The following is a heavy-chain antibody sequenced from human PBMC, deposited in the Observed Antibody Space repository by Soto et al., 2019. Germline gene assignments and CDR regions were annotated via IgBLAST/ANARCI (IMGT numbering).Heavy chain of an antibody. CDR3: ARHNGPLYVGYYYDMDV. Sequence: PSETLSLTCTVSGDSISSGDYYWSWIRQHPGKGLEWIGHISDSGSSYYNPSLESRVTISVDTSKNQFSLKLSAVTAADTAVYFCARHNGPLYVGYYYDMDVWGQGTTVTVS. CDR1: GDSISSGDYY. V-gene: IGHV4-31*03. CDR2: ISDSGSS. J-gene: IGHJ6*02. D-gene: IGHD3-16*01.